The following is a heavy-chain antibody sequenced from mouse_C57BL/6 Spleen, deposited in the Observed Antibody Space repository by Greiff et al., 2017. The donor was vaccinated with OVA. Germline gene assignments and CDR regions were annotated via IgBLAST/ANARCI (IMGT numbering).Heavy chain of an antibody. CDR1: GFTFSSYT. CDR3: ARIIYYDYDGGFAD. V-gene: IGHV5-9*01. Sequence: EVKLMESGGGLVKPGGSLKLSCAASGFTFSSYTMSWVRQTPEKRLEWVATLSGGGGNTYYPDSVKGRFPISRDNAKNTRYLQMSSRRSEDTALNYCARIIYYDYDGGFADWGQGTLVTVSA. J-gene: IGHJ3*01. CDR2: LSGGGGNT. D-gene: IGHD2-4*01.